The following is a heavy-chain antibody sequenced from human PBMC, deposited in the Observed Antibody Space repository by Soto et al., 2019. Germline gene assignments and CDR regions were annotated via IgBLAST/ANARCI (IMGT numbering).Heavy chain of an antibody. V-gene: IGHV4-39*01. CDR3: ASYCSSTSCYMTYYYYAIDA. D-gene: IGHD2-2*02. CDR2: IYYSGST. J-gene: IGHJ6*02. CDR1: GGSISSSSSY. Sequence: PSDTLSLTCTVSGGSISSSSSYWGWIREPPGKGLEWIGSIYYSGSTYYNPSLKSRVTISVDTSKNQFSLKLSSVTAADTAVYYCASYCSSTSCYMTYYYYAIDAWGQGTTVT.